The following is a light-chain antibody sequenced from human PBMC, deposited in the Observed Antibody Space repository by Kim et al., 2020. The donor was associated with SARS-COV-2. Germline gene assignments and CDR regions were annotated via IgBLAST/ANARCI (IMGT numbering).Light chain of an antibody. CDR1: ESVNSN. CDR3: QQYNKWPPWT. V-gene: IGKV3-15*01. Sequence: EIVMTQSPATLSVSPGERATLSCRASESVNSNLAWYQQKSGQAPRLLIYGASTRAAGIPARFSGSGSGTEFTLTISSLQPEDFAVYYCQQYNKWPPWTFGQGTKVDIK. CDR2: GAS. J-gene: IGKJ1*01.